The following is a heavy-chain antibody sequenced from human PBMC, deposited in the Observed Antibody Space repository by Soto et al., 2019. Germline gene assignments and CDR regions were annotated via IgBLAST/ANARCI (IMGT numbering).Heavy chain of an antibody. Sequence: GGSLRLSCTPFGFNFDAYAMSWVRQAPGKGLEWVSAVTATAESAYYTGSVRGRFIITRDNSDNMLYLQMSSLRVEDTAIYFCARGRYYDSPQDLWGRGTQVTVSS. J-gene: IGHJ5*02. CDR2: VTATAESA. CDR3: ARGRYYDSPQDL. D-gene: IGHD3-10*01. CDR1: GFNFDAYA. V-gene: IGHV3-23*01.